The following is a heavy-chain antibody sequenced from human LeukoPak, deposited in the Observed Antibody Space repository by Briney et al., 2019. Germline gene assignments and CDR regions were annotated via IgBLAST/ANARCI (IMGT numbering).Heavy chain of an antibody. CDR2: ISFSGNT. CDR1: GGSISGGAYY. J-gene: IGHJ4*02. Sequence: SQTLYLTCTVSGGSISGGAYYWSWIRPRPGKGLEWIGYISFSGNTYYNPSLKSRVTISVDTSKNQFSLKLSSVSAADTAVYYCARWQYWDTGGYFDYWGQGTLATVSS. CDR3: ARWQYWDTGGYFDY. D-gene: IGHD2-8*02. V-gene: IGHV4-31*03.